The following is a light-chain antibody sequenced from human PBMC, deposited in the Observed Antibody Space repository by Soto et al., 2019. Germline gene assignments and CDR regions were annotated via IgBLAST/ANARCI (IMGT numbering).Light chain of an antibody. CDR2: LGS. CDR3: MQALQTPLT. CDR1: QSLLHSNGYNY. V-gene: IGKV2-28*01. Sequence: DIVMTQSPLSLPVTPGEPASISCRSSQSLLHSNGYNYLDWYLQKPGQSPQLLIYLGSNRASGVPDRFSGSGSGTDFTLKISRVEAEDVGVYYCMQALQTPLTFGGGTKAEIQ. J-gene: IGKJ4*01.